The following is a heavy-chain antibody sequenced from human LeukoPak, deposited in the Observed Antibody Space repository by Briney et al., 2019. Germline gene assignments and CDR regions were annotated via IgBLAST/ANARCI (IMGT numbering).Heavy chain of an antibody. V-gene: IGHV3-53*01. J-gene: IGHJ4*02. D-gene: IGHD4-23*01. Sequence: PGGSLRLSCAASGFTVSSNYMTWVRQAPGKGLEWGSVIYSGGGTYYADYVKGRFTISPDKSKNTLYLQMNSLRAEDTAAYYCARDQHYGGIDYWGQGTLVTVSS. CDR3: ARDQHYGGIDY. CDR2: IYSGGGT. CDR1: GFTVSSNY.